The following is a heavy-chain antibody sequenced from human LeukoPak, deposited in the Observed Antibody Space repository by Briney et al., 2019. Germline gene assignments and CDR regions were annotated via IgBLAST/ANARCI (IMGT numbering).Heavy chain of an antibody. V-gene: IGHV3-23*01. Sequence: GGSLRLSCAASGFTFSSYAMSWVRQAPGKGLEWVSTITDDGYNTYSADSVKGRITFSRDNSKNALSLQLRSLRAEDTAVYYCAKDLSYTSGASDHWGQGTLVTVSS. J-gene: IGHJ4*02. CDR2: ITDDGYNT. CDR3: AKDLSYTSGASDH. D-gene: IGHD6-19*01. CDR1: GFTFSSYA.